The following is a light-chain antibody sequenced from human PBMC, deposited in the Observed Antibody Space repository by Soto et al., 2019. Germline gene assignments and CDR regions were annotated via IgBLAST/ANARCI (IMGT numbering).Light chain of an antibody. Sequence: DIQMTQSPSSLSASVGDRVTVTCRASQGISSYLAWYQQKPGKVPKLLIYAASTLQPGVPSRFSGSGSGTEFTLTISSLQPEDVATYYCQKYDSAPSLTFGGGTKVEIK. V-gene: IGKV1-27*01. CDR3: QKYDSAPSLT. CDR1: QGISSY. CDR2: AAS. J-gene: IGKJ4*01.